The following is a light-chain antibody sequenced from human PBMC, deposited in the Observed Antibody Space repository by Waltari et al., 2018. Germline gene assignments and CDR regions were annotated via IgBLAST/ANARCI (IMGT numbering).Light chain of an antibody. V-gene: IGKV1-8*01. CDR2: AAS. Sequence: AVRLTQSPSSFSASTGDSVTITCRASQDIRSYLAWYQQKPGKAPKILIYAASTLQSGVPSRFSGSGSGTDFTLTISGLQSEDFATYYCQNYFTYPLTFGQGTKVEIK. CDR1: QDIRSY. CDR3: QNYFTYPLT. J-gene: IGKJ1*01.